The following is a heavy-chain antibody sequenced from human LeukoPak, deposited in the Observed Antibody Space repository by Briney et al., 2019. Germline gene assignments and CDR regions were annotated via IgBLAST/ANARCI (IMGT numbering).Heavy chain of an antibody. D-gene: IGHD3-10*01. J-gene: IGHJ3*01. CDR3: AKNLWFGEFDAFNV. CDR1: GFTFSSYG. Sequence: GGSLRLSCAASGFTFSSYGMHWVRQAPGKGLEWVAVISYDGSNKYYADSVKGRFTISRDNSKNTLYLQMNSLRAEDTAVYYCAKNLWFGEFDAFNVWGQGTMVTVSS. V-gene: IGHV3-30*18. CDR2: ISYDGSNK.